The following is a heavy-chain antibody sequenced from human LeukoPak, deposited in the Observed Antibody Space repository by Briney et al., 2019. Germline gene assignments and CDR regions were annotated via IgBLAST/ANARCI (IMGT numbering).Heavy chain of an antibody. V-gene: IGHV4-39*01. J-gene: IGHJ4*02. D-gene: IGHD3-16*02. CDR2: IYYSGST. CDR3: ARATYDYVWGSYRYSGYFDY. CDR1: GGSISSSSYY. Sequence: SETLSLTCTVSGGSISSSSYYWGWIRQPPGKGLEWIGSIYYSGSTYYSPSLKSRVTISVDTSKNQFSLKLSSVTAADTAVYYCARATYDYVWGSYRYSGYFDYWGQGTLVTVSS.